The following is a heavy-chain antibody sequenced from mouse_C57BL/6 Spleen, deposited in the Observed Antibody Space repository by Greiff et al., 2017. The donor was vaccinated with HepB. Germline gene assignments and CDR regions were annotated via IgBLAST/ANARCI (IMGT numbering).Heavy chain of an antibody. CDR3: ARGSSYGYFDV. J-gene: IGHJ1*03. CDR2: ILPGSGST. Sequence: VQLQQSGAELMKPGASVKLSCKATGYTFTGYWIEWVKQRPGHGLEWIGEILPGSGSTNSNEKFKGKATLTADTSSNTAYMQLSSLTTEDSAIYYCARGSSYGYFDVWGTGTTVTVSS. D-gene: IGHD1-1*01. V-gene: IGHV1-9*01. CDR1: GYTFTGYW.